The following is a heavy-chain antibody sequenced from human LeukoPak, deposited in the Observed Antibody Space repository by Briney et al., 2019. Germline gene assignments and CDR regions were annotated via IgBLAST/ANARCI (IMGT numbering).Heavy chain of an antibody. CDR1: GFTFSSYE. D-gene: IGHD3-9*01. V-gene: IGHV3-48*03. CDR2: ISSSGSTI. J-gene: IGHJ4*02. Sequence: GGSLRLSCAASGFTFSSYEMTWVRQAPGKGLEWVSYISSSGSTIYYADSVKGRFTISRDNAKNSLYLQMNSLRAEDTAVYYCARQRGDILTGYYMPRGFDYWGQGTLVTVS. CDR3: ARQRGDILTGYYMPRGFDY.